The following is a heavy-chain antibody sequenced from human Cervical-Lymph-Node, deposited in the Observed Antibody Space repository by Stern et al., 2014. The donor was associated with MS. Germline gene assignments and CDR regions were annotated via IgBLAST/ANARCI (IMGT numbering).Heavy chain of an antibody. CDR2: IANDRIYT. V-gene: IGHV3-30*04. CDR1: GFSFSSFA. D-gene: IGHD3-3*01. Sequence: VQLVESGGGLVQPGRSLRLSCAASGFSFSSFAMHWVRQAPGQGLEWVALIANDRIYTYSVESGRGRFTINRDNSKNTLYMKRSSVRAEDEAVYYCARDRTCYFWSGQFDYWGQGNLVTVSS. CDR3: ARDRTCYFWSGQFDY. J-gene: IGHJ4*02.